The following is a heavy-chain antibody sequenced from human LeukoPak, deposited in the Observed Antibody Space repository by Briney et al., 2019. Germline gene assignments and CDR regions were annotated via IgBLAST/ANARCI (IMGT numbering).Heavy chain of an antibody. Sequence: PSGTLSLTCAVSGGSISSSNWWSWVRQPPGKGLEWIGEIYHSGSTNYNPSLKSRVTISVDKSKNQFSLKLSSVTTADTAVYYCARRVAGGYGSVNFDYWGQGTLVTVSS. CDR1: GGSISSSNW. D-gene: IGHD3-10*01. V-gene: IGHV4-4*02. CDR3: ARRVAGGYGSVNFDY. J-gene: IGHJ4*02. CDR2: IYHSGST.